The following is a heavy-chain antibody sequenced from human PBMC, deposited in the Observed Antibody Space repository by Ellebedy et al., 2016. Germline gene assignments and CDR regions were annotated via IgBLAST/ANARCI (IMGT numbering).Heavy chain of an antibody. CDR1: GGPLNNGLSH. CDR2: VYHSGTT. J-gene: IGHJ6*03. CDR3: ARRVASTGPGAYYMDV. V-gene: IGHV4-39*01. D-gene: IGHD3-16*01. Sequence: VPGGPLNNGLSHWGWIRQSPSKGLEWIGSVYHSGTTNYNPSLEGRVTISVDKSKSQFSLHLTSATAADTAVYYCARRVASTGPGAYYMDVWGEGTTVTVSS.